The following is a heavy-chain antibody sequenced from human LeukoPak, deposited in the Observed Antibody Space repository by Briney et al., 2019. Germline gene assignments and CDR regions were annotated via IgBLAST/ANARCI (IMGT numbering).Heavy chain of an antibody. J-gene: IGHJ4*02. Sequence: PGGSLRLSXAASGFTFSSYSMNWVRQAPGKGLEWVSSISSSSSYIYYADSVKGRFAISRDNAKNSLYLQMNSLRAEGTAVYYCARLPGIAAAYSNYWGQGTLVTVSS. CDR3: ARLPGIAAAYSNY. CDR2: ISSSSSYI. V-gene: IGHV3-21*01. D-gene: IGHD6-13*01. CDR1: GFTFSSYS.